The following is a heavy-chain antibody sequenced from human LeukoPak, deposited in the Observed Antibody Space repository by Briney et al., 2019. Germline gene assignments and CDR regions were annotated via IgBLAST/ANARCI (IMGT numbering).Heavy chain of an antibody. V-gene: IGHV3-9*01. Sequence: GGSLRLSCAASRFSLGDFAMHWVRQGPGKGLEWVSGVSWNSDDIVYADSVKGRFIISRDNAKNSLYLQMNSLRPNDTAFYFCAGASRDRSSWAIDPWGQGTLVTVSS. CDR2: VSWNSDDI. D-gene: IGHD6-13*01. CDR3: AGASRDRSSWAIDP. J-gene: IGHJ5*02. CDR1: RFSLGDFA.